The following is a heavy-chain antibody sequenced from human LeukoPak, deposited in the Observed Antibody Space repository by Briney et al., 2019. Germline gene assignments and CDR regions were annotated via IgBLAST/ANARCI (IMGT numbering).Heavy chain of an antibody. CDR3: ARDSSSSLYWYFDL. D-gene: IGHD6-6*01. J-gene: IGHJ2*01. V-gene: IGHV3-21*01. CDR2: ISSSSSYI. CDR1: GFTFSSYS. Sequence: PGGSLRLSCAASGFTFSSYSMNWVRQAPGKGLEWVSSISSSSSYIYYADSVKGRFTISRDNAKNSLYLQMNSLRAEDTAVYYCARDSSSSLYWYFDLWGRGTLVTVSS.